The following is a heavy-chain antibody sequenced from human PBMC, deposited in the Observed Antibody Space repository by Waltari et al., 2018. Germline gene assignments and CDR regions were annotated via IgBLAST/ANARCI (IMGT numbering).Heavy chain of an antibody. CDR3: ARAGDIVVVPAAIRGWFDP. D-gene: IGHD2-2*02. CDR2: IIPIFGTA. CDR1: GGPFRSYA. V-gene: IGHV1-69*01. J-gene: IGHJ5*02. Sequence: QVQLVQSGAEVKKPGSSVTVSCKASGGPFRSYAISWVRPAPGQGLEWRGGIIPIFGTANYAQKFQGRVTITADESTSTAYMELSSLRSEDTAVYYCARAGDIVVVPAAIRGWFDPWGQGTLVTVSS.